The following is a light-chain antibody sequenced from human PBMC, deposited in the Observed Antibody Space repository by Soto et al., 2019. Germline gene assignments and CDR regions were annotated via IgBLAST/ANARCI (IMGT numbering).Light chain of an antibody. J-gene: IGKJ5*01. CDR1: QSVSSSY. CDR3: LQYGSSPVT. V-gene: IGKV3-20*01. Sequence: DIVLTQSPGTLSLSPGERATLSSRASQSVSSSYLAWYQQKPGQAPRLLIYGASRRATGIPDSFSGSGSGTDFTLTINRLEPEDFAVYYCLQYGSSPVTFGQGTRLEIK. CDR2: GAS.